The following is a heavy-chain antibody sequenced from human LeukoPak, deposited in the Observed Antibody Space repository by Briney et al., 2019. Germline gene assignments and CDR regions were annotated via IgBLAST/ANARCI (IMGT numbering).Heavy chain of an antibody. V-gene: IGHV4-59*08. CDR2: VYYNGRT. Sequence: KASETLSLTCTVSGGSISSYYWSWIRQPPGKGLEWIGYVYYNGRTNYNPSLKSRVTISLDTPKNQFSLKLSSVTAADTAVYYCARQESSGWQVEYYFDSWGQGTLVTVSS. J-gene: IGHJ4*02. CDR3: ARQESSGWQVEYYFDS. CDR1: GGSISSYY. D-gene: IGHD6-19*01.